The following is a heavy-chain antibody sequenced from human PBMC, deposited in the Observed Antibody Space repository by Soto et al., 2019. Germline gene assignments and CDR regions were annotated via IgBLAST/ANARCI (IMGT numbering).Heavy chain of an antibody. D-gene: IGHD3-10*01. Sequence: EVQLVESGGGLVKPGESLRLSCAASGFTFSNAWMSWVRQAPGKGLEWVGRIKSKIDGGTTNYAAPVKGRFTISRDDSKNTLDLKMNSLKTEHTAVYYCAGRAAEYDGSGSYPNIWGQGTMVTVSS. CDR1: GFTFSNAW. J-gene: IGHJ3*02. V-gene: IGHV3-15*01. CDR2: IKSKIDGGTT. CDR3: AGRAAEYDGSGSYPNI.